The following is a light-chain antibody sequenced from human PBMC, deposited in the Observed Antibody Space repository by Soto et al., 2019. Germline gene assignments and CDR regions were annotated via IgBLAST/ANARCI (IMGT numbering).Light chain of an antibody. CDR1: QSLSSY. CDR3: QQHSDWPLT. CDR2: DAS. Sequence: EIVLTQSPATLSLSPGERATLSCRASQSLSSYLAWYQQKRGQAPRLLIYDASKRATGIPPRFSGSGSGTDFTLSISSLEPEDFAVYYCQQHSDWPLTFGGGTKVEIK. V-gene: IGKV3-11*01. J-gene: IGKJ4*01.